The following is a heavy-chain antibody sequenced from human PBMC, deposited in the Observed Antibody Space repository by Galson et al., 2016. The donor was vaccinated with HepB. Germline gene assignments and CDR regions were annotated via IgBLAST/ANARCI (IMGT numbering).Heavy chain of an antibody. J-gene: IGHJ5*02. Sequence: SLRLSCATSGVTVGNDYMTWVRQAPGKGLEWVSDISGRGDKIVYAESVRGRFTISRDNYKNMVFLQMDSLRAEDTALYYCAGSWTWGQGTLVTVSS. V-gene: IGHV3-23*01. CDR2: ISGRGDKI. D-gene: IGHD3-3*01. CDR3: AGSWT. CDR1: GVTVGNDY.